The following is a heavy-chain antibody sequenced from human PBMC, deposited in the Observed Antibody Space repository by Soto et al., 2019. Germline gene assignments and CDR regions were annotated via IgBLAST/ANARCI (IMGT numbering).Heavy chain of an antibody. CDR2: ISYDGSNK. Sequence: GGSLRLSCAASGFTFSSYAMHWVRQAPGKGLEWVAVISYDGSNKYYADSVKGRFTISRDNSKNTLYLQMNSLRAEDTAVYYCAREHWNYGHGMDVWGQGTTVTVSS. CDR3: AREHWNYGHGMDV. CDR1: GFTFSSYA. J-gene: IGHJ6*02. D-gene: IGHD1-7*01. V-gene: IGHV3-30-3*01.